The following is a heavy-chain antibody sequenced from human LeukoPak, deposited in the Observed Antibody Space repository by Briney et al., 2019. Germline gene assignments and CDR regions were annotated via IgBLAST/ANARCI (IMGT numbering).Heavy chain of an antibody. CDR2: IYYSGST. CDR3: ARERYPGYSSGWSKGWFDP. D-gene: IGHD6-19*01. Sequence: TSETLSLTCAVYGGSFSGYYWSWIRQPPGKGLEWIGYIYYSGSTNYNPSLKSRVTISVDTSKNQFSLKLSSVTAADTAVYYCARERYPGYSSGWSKGWFDPWGQGTLVTVSS. CDR1: GGSFSGYY. J-gene: IGHJ5*02. V-gene: IGHV4-59*12.